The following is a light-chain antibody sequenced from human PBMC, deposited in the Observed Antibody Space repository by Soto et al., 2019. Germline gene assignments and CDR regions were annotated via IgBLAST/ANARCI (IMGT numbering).Light chain of an antibody. Sequence: QSALTQPASVSGSPGQSITISCTGTSSDVGEYNLVSWYQQHPGKAPKVMILQGYKRPSGVSNRFSGSKFGNTASLTISGLQAEDEAEYYCCAYAATYTYVFGTGTRSPS. J-gene: IGLJ1*01. CDR3: CAYAATYTYV. CDR1: SSDVGEYNL. CDR2: QGY. V-gene: IGLV2-23*01.